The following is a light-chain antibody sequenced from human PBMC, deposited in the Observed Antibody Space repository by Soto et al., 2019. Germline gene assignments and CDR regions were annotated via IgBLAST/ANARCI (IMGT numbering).Light chain of an antibody. Sequence: EVVLTQSPATLSVSPGEGASLSCRASKNVGTSLAWYQHKPGQAPRLLIYGASTRAAGVPARFSGSASRTEYTLTITSLQSDDSALYYCQQYTNWPPFTFGQGTRLEIK. CDR3: QQYTNWPPFT. CDR1: KNVGTS. CDR2: GAS. V-gene: IGKV3-15*01. J-gene: IGKJ2*01.